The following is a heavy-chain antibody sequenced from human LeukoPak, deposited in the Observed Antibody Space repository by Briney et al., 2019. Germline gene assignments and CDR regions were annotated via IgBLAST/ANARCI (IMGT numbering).Heavy chain of an antibody. J-gene: IGHJ3*02. V-gene: IGHV3-23*01. CDR1: GFTFSSHG. CDR2: ITGGGTT. Sequence: GGSLRLSCAASGFTFSSHGMNWVRQAPGKGLEWVSGITGGGTTYYADSVRGRVTISRDNSKNTLYLQMNSLRAEDTAVYYCAKDRIPRKVVVINFGAFDIRGQGTMVTVSS. D-gene: IGHD3-22*01. CDR3: AKDRIPRKVVVINFGAFDI.